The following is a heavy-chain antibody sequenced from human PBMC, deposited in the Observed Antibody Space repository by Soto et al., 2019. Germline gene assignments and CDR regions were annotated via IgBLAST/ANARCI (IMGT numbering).Heavy chain of an antibody. CDR1: GFTFSSYE. D-gene: IGHD3-3*01. J-gene: IGHJ6*02. Sequence: PGGSLRLSCAASGFTFSSYEMNWVRQAPGKGLEWVAYISSGGSTIYYADSVKGRFTISRDNAKNSLYLQMNSLRAEDTAVYYCSSVDDFWSGYLPYNHHFGGMDVWGQGTTVPV. CDR2: ISSGGSTI. V-gene: IGHV3-48*03. CDR3: SSVDDFWSGYLPYNHHFGGMDV.